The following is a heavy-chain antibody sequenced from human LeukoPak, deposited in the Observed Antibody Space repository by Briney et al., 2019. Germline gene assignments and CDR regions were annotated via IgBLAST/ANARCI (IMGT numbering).Heavy chain of an antibody. CDR1: GYRFTDYY. V-gene: IGHV1-2*02. CDR2: INPNSGGT. D-gene: IGHD2-21*01. CDR3: ARADRLHGGPYLIGP. J-gene: IGHJ5*02. Sequence: ASVTVSCKTSGYRFTDYYMHWVRQAPGQGREGMGWINPNSGGTSSAQKFQGRVTMTRDTSITTVYMEVSWLTSDDTAIYYCARADRLHGGPYLIGPWGQGTLVTVSS.